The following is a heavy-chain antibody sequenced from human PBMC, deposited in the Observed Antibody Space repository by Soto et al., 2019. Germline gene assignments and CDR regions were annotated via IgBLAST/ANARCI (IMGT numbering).Heavy chain of an antibody. Sequence: ASVKVSCKASGYTFTSYDINWVRQATGQGREWMGWMNPNSGNTGYAQKFKGRVTMTRNTSISKAYMELSSLRSEDTAVYYCARGVRVRGVIIKRGYWLDPWGQGTPVTVSS. CDR1: GYTFTSYD. CDR3: ARGVRVRGVIIKRGYWLDP. D-gene: IGHD3-10*01. V-gene: IGHV1-8*01. J-gene: IGHJ5*02. CDR2: MNPNSGNT.